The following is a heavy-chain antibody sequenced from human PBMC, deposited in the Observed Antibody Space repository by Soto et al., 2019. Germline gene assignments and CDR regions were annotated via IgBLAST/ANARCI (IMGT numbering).Heavy chain of an antibody. CDR1: GGTFSSYA. V-gene: IGHV1-69*13. D-gene: IGHD4-17*01. CDR2: IIPIFGTA. Sequence: ASVKVSCKASGGTFSSYAISWVRQAPGQGLEWMGGIIPIFGTANYAQKFQGRVTITADESTSTAYMELSSLRSEDTAVYYCARSYGGNSGRGGWFDPWGQGTRVTVSS. CDR3: ARSYGGNSGRGGWFDP. J-gene: IGHJ5*02.